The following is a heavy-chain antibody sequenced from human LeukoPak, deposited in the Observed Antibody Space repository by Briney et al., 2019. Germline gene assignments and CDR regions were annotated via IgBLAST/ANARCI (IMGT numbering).Heavy chain of an antibody. J-gene: IGHJ4*02. CDR3: ATYNDYYYDSSSSLPDY. D-gene: IGHD3-22*01. Sequence: SVKVPCKASGGTFSSYTISWVRQAPGQGLEWMGRIIPIFGTANYAQKFQGRVTITTDESTSTAYMELSSLRSEDTAVYYCATYNDYYYDSSSSLPDYWGRGTLVTVSS. V-gene: IGHV1-69*05. CDR2: IIPIFGTA. CDR1: GGTFSSYT.